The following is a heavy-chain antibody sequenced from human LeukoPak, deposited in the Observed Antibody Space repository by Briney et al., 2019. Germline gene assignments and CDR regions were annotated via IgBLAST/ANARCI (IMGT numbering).Heavy chain of an antibody. V-gene: IGHV3-53*04. Sequence: PGGSLRLSCAASGFTVSSNYMSWVRQAPGKGLEWVSVIFSGGSTYYADSVKGRFTISRHNSKNTLYLQMNSLRAEDTAVYYCARVGYYYYYGMDVWGQGTTVTVSS. J-gene: IGHJ6*02. CDR2: IFSGGST. CDR1: GFTVSSNY. CDR3: ARVGYYYYYGMDV.